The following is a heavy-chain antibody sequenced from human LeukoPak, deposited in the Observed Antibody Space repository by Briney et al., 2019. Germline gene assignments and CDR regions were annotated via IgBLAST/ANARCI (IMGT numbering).Heavy chain of an antibody. CDR2: ISPSGDII. CDR3: ARETVAGTFDY. D-gene: IGHD6-19*01. Sequence: GGSLRLSCAASGFTFSDYYISWIRQAPGKGLEWVSDISPSGDIISYADSVKGRFIVSRDYAKESLHLQMNSLRVEDSAVYYCARETVAGTFDYWGQGTQVTVSS. V-gene: IGHV3-11*01. J-gene: IGHJ4*02. CDR1: GFTFSDYY.